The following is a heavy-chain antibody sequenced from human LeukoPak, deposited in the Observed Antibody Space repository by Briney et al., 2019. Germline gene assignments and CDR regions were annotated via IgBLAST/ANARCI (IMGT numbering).Heavy chain of an antibody. J-gene: IGHJ3*02. CDR3: AKEPYYDFWSGYSYDAFDI. V-gene: IGHV3-23*01. CDR1: GFTFSSHA. D-gene: IGHD3-3*01. CDR2: ISGSGGST. Sequence: PGGSLRLSCAASGFTFSSHAMSWVRQAPGKGLEWVSAISGSGGSTYYADSVKGRFTISRDNSKNTLYLQMNSLRVEDTAVYYCAKEPYYDFWSGYSYDAFDIWGQGTMVTVSS.